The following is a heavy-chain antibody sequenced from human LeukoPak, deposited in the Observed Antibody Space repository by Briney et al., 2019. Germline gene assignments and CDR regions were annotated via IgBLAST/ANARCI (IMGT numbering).Heavy chain of an antibody. CDR1: GYSFTSYG. Sequence: ASVKVSCKASGYSFTSYGITWVRQAPGQGLEWMGWISGYNGNTNYAQKVKGRVTMTTEASTRTAYMELGSLRSDDTAVYYCARDRTYSYDSSGQDAFGIWGQGTIVTVSS. V-gene: IGHV1-18*01. CDR3: ARDRTYSYDSSGQDAFGI. D-gene: IGHD3-22*01. CDR2: ISGYNGNT. J-gene: IGHJ3*02.